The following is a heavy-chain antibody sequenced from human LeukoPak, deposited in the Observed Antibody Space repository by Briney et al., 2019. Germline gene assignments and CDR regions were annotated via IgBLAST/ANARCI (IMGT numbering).Heavy chain of an antibody. D-gene: IGHD3-9*01. CDR3: ARDSCGTGYKNYFDY. J-gene: IGHJ4*02. Sequence: SETLSLICIVSGGSISNYYWSWIRQPPGKGLEWIGYINYSGSTNYNPSLKSRVTISVDTSKNQFSLMLSSVTPADTAVYYCARDSCGTGYKNYFDYWGQGTLVTVSS. CDR2: INYSGST. CDR1: GGSISNYY. V-gene: IGHV4-59*01.